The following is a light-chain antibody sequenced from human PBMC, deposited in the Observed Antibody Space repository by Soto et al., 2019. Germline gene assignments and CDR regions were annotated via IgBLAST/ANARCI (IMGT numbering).Light chain of an antibody. J-gene: IGLJ2*01. Sequence: QSALTQPASVSGSPGQSITISCTGTSSDVGSYNLVSWYQQHPGKAHKLMIYEVSKRPSGVSNRFSGAKSGNTASLTISGLQAEDEADYDCCSYAGSSTYVVFGGGTKLTVL. CDR2: EVS. CDR1: SSDVGSYNL. CDR3: CSYAGSSTYVV. V-gene: IGLV2-23*02.